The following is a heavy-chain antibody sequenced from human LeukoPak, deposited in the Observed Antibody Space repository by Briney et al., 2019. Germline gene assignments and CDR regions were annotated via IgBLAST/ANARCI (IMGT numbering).Heavy chain of an antibody. V-gene: IGHV4-59*08. D-gene: IGHD2-2*01. J-gene: IGHJ4*02. Sequence: PSETLSLTCTVSGGSISTYYWSWIRQPPGKGLEWIGYIYYTGTTNYNPPLKSRVTISLDTSKNQFSLKLTSVTVADTAVYYCARREYGLNFDYWGQGTLVTVSS. CDR1: GGSISTYY. CDR2: IYYTGTT. CDR3: ARREYGLNFDY.